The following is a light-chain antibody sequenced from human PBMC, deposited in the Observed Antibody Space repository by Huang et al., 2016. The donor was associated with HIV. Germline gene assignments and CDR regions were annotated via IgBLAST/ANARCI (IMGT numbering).Light chain of an antibody. CDR1: QSVSSD. CDR3: QQSDTSPQT. J-gene: IGKJ2*01. Sequence: EIVLTQSPGTLSLSPGERATLSCRASQSVSSDVAWYQQKPGQAPRLLIYGASTRATGIPDRFSGSGSGTDFTLTISRLEPEYFAVYYCQQSDTSPQTFGQGTKLEIK. CDR2: GAS. V-gene: IGKV3-20*01.